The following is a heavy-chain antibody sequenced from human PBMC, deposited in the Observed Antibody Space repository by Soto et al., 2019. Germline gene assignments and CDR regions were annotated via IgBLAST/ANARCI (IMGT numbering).Heavy chain of an antibody. V-gene: IGHV4-59*01. D-gene: IGHD6-13*01. Sequence: QVQLQESGPGLLKPSETLSLTCTVSGDSISSYYWSWIRQPPGKGLEWIGYIYYSGSTNYNPSLKSRVTISVDTSKNQFSLNLSSVTAADTAVYYCASSNIAAAGFYYYGMDVWGRGTTVTVSS. CDR2: IYYSGST. J-gene: IGHJ6*02. CDR1: GDSISSYY. CDR3: ASSNIAAAGFYYYGMDV.